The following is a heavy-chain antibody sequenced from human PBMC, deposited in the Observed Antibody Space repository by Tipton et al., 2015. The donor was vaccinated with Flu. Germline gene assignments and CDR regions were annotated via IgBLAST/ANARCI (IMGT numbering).Heavy chain of an antibody. D-gene: IGHD4/OR15-4a*01. Sequence: SLRLSCAGAGFDFEDYAMHWVRQVPGKGLEWVSAISWNSDIIGYGDSVKGRFTISRDNAKNSLYLQMNSLRPEDTALYYCAKDIIIGASAAWPYGMDVWGQGTPVTVSS. J-gene: IGHJ6*02. CDR2: ISWNSDII. CDR3: AKDIIIGASAAWPYGMDV. V-gene: IGHV3-9*01. CDR1: GFDFEDYA.